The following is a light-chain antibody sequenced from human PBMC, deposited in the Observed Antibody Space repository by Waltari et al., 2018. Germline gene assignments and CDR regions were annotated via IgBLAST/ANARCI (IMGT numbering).Light chain of an antibody. J-gene: IGKJ3*01. CDR1: QGIGSY. CDR3: QQYYTYPLT. CDR2: DAS. V-gene: IGKV1-8*01. Sequence: IRITQSPSSLSASTGDKVTITCRASQGIGSYLTWYQQQPGKAPKLLIYDASTLQRGVPLRFSGSGSGTDFTLTITCLQSEDFATYYCQQYYTYPLTFGPGTKVEI.